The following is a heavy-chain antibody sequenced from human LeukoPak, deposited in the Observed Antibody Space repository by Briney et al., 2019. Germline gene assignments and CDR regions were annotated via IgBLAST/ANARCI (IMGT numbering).Heavy chain of an antibody. CDR1: GFTFSSYA. Sequence: GGSLRLSCAASGFTFSSYAMHWVRQAPGKGLEWVALISYDGSNKYYADSVKGRFTISRDNSKNTLYLQMNSLSPEDTAVYYCASDMSYSGYYIDYWGQGTPVTVSS. CDR2: ISYDGSNK. V-gene: IGHV3-30-3*01. J-gene: IGHJ4*02. CDR3: ASDMSYSGYYIDY. D-gene: IGHD3-3*01.